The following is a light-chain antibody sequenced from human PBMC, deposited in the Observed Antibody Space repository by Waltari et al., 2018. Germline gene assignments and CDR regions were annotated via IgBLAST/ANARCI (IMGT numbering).Light chain of an antibody. Sequence: DIQLTQSPSSLSASVGDIVTITCRASQDISNYLGWYQQKPGQPPNLLIFAASALQSGVPSRFSASGSGTDFTLTISTLQPEDVATYYCQHYNNAPRITFGQGTRLEIK. V-gene: IGKV1-27*01. CDR1: QDISNY. CDR2: AAS. CDR3: QHYNNAPRIT. J-gene: IGKJ5*01.